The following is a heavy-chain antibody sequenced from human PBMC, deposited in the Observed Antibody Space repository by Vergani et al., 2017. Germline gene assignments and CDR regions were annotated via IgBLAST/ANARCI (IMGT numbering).Heavy chain of an antibody. CDR2: ISSGSSYI. J-gene: IGHJ4*02. Sequence: EVQLVESGGGLVKPGESPRLSCVASGFTFGSYSMIWVRQAPGKGLEWVSSISSGSSYIYYADSVKGRFTISRDNAKNSLYLQMNSLRAEDTATYYCAKHFRGWGIDYWGQGTQVIVSS. V-gene: IGHV3-21*01. D-gene: IGHD3-16*01. CDR1: GFTFGSYS. CDR3: AKHFRGWGIDY.